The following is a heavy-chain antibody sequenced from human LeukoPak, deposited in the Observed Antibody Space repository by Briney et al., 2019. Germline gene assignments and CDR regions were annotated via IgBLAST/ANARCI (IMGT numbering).Heavy chain of an antibody. CDR3: AKDREWELDYYYYMDV. D-gene: IGHD1-26*01. CDR1: GFTFSNYG. CDR2: IRYDGGNK. J-gene: IGHJ6*03. Sequence: GGSLRLSCAASGFTFSNYGIHWVRQAPGKGLEWVAFIRYDGGNKYYADSVKGRFTISRDNSKNTLYLQMNSLRTEDTAVYYCAKDREWELDYYYYMDVWGKGTTVTISS. V-gene: IGHV3-30*02.